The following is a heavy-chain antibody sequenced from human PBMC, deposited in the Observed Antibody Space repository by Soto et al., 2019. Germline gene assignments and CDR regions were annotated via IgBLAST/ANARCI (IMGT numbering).Heavy chain of an antibody. J-gene: IGHJ4*02. CDR2: ISGSGAST. CDR1: GFTFSNFA. Sequence: GGSLRLSCAASGFTFSNFAMSWVRQAPGKGLQWVSTISGSGASTYYGDSVKGRFTLSRDNSENTLFLQMDSLRAEDTAVYYCAKGDLLTGVAHFDYWGQGTLVTASS. V-gene: IGHV3-23*01. D-gene: IGHD7-27*01. CDR3: AKGDLLTGVAHFDY.